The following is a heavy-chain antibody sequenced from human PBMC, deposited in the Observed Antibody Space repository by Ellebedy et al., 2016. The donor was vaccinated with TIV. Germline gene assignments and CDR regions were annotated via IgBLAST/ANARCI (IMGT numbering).Heavy chain of an antibody. CDR2: IKGDGSEK. Sequence: GESLKISCAASGFTVSDYFMTWVRQTPGKGLEWAANIKGDGSEKYYVNSVKGRFTISRDNAKNSLYLQMNSLRAEDTAVYYCASMGTVTTFRSLGDYWGQGTLVTVSS. V-gene: IGHV3-7*01. D-gene: IGHD4-17*01. CDR3: ASMGTVTTFRSLGDY. J-gene: IGHJ4*02. CDR1: GFTVSDYF.